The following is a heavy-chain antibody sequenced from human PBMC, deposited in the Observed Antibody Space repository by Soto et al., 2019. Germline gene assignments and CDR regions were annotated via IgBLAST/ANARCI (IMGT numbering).Heavy chain of an antibody. Sequence: SETLSLTCAVYGGSFSGYYWSWIRQPPGKGLEWIGEINHSGSTNYNPSLKSRVTISVDTSKYQFSLKLSSVTAADTAVYYCARGTRFYYDSSGYYYWGQGTLVTVSS. CDR3: ARGTRFYYDSSGYYY. CDR2: INHSGST. V-gene: IGHV4-34*01. J-gene: IGHJ4*02. CDR1: GGSFSGYY. D-gene: IGHD3-22*01.